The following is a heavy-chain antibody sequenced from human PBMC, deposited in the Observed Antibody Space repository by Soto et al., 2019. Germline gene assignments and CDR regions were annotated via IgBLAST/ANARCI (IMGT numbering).Heavy chain of an antibody. D-gene: IGHD3-3*01. V-gene: IGHV1-8*01. CDR2: MNPNSGNT. J-gene: IGHJ6*01. CDR3: ARVLSWASFFFFGSGDIRYYY. Sequence: KGLEWMGWMNPNSGNTGYAQKFQGRVTMTRNTSISTAYMELSSLRSEDTAVYYCARVLSWASFFFFGSGDIRYYY.